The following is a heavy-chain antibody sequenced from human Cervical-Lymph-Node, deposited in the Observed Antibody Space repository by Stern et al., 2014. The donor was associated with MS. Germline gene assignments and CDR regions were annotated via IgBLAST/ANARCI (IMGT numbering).Heavy chain of an antibody. CDR2: INRNNGGT. D-gene: IGHD1-1*01. Sequence: QVQLVQSGAEVKNPGASVKVSCKASGYTFTDYYMQWMRQAPGQGLEWMGWINRNNGGTKSAQNFQGWVTMTRDTSTSTAYMELSRLRSDDTAIYYCARASTTANNYYDGVDVWGQGTTVTVTS. CDR3: ARASTTANNYYDGVDV. V-gene: IGHV1-2*04. J-gene: IGHJ6*02. CDR1: GYTFTDYY.